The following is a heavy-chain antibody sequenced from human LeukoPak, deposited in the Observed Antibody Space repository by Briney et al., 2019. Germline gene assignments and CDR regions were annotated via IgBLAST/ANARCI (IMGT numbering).Heavy chain of an antibody. CDR1: GFTFSSYA. V-gene: IGHV3-30*01. Sequence: GRSLRLSCAASGFTFSSYAMHWVRQAPGKGLEWVPVISYDGSNKYYADSVKGRFTISRDNSKNTLYLQMNSLRAEDTAVYYCARDRYEGDAFDIWGQGTMVTVSS. J-gene: IGHJ3*02. D-gene: IGHD2-2*01. CDR3: ARDRYEGDAFDI. CDR2: ISYDGSNK.